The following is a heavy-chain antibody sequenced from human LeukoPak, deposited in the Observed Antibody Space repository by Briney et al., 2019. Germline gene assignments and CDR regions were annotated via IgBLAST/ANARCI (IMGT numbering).Heavy chain of an antibody. D-gene: IGHD1-26*01. J-gene: IGHJ4*02. V-gene: IGHV4-39*07. CDR1: GGSISSSNYY. Sequence: PSETLSLTCTVSGGSISSSNYYWGWIRQPPGKGLEWIGTIYYSGSTYYNPSLKSRVTISVDTSKNQFSLKLSSVTAADTAVYYCARVRGTTDYWGQGTLVTVSS. CDR3: ARVRGTTDY. CDR2: IYYSGST.